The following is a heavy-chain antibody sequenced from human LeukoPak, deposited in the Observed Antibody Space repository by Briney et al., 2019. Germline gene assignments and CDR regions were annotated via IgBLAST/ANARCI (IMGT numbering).Heavy chain of an antibody. CDR3: AKDPGSERVVGATTF. Sequence: GASVKVSCKASGYTFTTYGISWVRQAPGQGLEWMGYIITYNGNTNYAQKFRGRVTITADKSTRTAYMELSSLRSEDTAVYYCAKDPGSERVVGATTFWGQGTLVTVSS. D-gene: IGHD1-26*01. V-gene: IGHV1-18*01. CDR1: GYTFTTYG. J-gene: IGHJ4*02. CDR2: IITYNGNT.